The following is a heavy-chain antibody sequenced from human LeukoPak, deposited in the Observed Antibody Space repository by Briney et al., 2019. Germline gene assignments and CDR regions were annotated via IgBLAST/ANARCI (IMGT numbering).Heavy chain of an antibody. V-gene: IGHV4-34*01. J-gene: IGHJ5*02. Sequence: SETLSLTCAVYGGSFSGYYWNWIRQPPGKGLEWIGEINHSGSTYYNPSLKSRVTISVDTSKNQFSLKLSSVTAADTAVYYCARERVTSPNWFDPWGQGTLVTVSS. CDR3: ARERVTSPNWFDP. CDR1: GGSFSGYY. CDR2: INHSGST. D-gene: IGHD4-11*01.